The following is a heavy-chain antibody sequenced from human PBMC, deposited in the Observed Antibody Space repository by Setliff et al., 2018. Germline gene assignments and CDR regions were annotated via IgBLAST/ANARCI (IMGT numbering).Heavy chain of an antibody. J-gene: IGHJ5*02. D-gene: IGHD1-26*01. CDR2: IYYRGTT. CDR1: AGSISAYY. V-gene: IGHV4-59*01. Sequence: LSLTCTVSAGSISAYYWSWIRQSPGKGLEWIGYIYYRGTTNYNSSLKSRVTISIDMSKNQFSLKLSSATAADTAVYFCAAVGIDAGGGWFDPWGHGIPVTVSS. CDR3: AAVGIDAGGGWFDP.